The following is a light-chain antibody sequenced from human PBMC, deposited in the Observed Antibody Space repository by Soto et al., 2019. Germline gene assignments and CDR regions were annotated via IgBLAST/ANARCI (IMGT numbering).Light chain of an antibody. Sequence: DIQMTQSPSTLSASVGDRATITCRASQSISSCLAWYQQKPGKAPKLLIYKASSLESGLPSRFSGSGSGTDFTLTISSLQPEDFAAYYCQQYNNCPYTFGQGTKLEIK. J-gene: IGKJ2*01. CDR3: QQYNNCPYT. CDR1: QSISSC. CDR2: KAS. V-gene: IGKV1-5*03.